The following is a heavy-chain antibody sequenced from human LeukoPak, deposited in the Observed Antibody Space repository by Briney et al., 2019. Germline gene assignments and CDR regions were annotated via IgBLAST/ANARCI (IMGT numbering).Heavy chain of an antibody. D-gene: IGHD2-8*01. J-gene: IGHJ4*02. Sequence: GGSLRLSCAASGFTFSIYWMNWVRQTPGKGLEWVANIKHDGSEEYYVDSVKGRFTISRDNVKNSLYLQMNSLRAEDTAVYYCAKGGIGQPPGVLWNYWGQGTLVTVSS. CDR3: AKGGIGQPPGVLWNY. CDR1: GFTFSIYW. V-gene: IGHV3-7*03. CDR2: IKHDGSEE.